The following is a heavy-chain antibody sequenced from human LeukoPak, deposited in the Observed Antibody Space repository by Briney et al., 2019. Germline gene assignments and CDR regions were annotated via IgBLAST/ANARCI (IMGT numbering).Heavy chain of an antibody. V-gene: IGHV1-24*01. J-gene: IGHJ4*02. CDR3: ATGDSTSSIFDY. Sequence: ASVKVSCKVSGYTHTELSMHWVRHAPGKGLEWMGGFDPEDGETIYAQKFQGRVTMTEDTSTDTAYMELSSLRSEDTAVYYCATGDSTSSIFDYWGQGTLVTVSS. D-gene: IGHD2-2*01. CDR2: FDPEDGET. CDR1: GYTHTELS.